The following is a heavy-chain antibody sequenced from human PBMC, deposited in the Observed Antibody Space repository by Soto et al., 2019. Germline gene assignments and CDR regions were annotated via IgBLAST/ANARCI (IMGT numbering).Heavy chain of an antibody. J-gene: IGHJ1*01. CDR3: ARGMYCGGDCSPEGLSG. V-gene: IGHV4-34*01. Sequence: QVQLQQWGAGLLKPSETLSLTCAVYGRSFSGYYWSWIRQPPGKGLEWIGEINHSGSTNYNPSLKSRVTISVDTSKNQFSLKLSSVTAADTAVYYCARGMYCGGDCSPEGLSGWGQGTLVTVSS. CDR2: INHSGST. CDR1: GRSFSGYY. D-gene: IGHD2-21*02.